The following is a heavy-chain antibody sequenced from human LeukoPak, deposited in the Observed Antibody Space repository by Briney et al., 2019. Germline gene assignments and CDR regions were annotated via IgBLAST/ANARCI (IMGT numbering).Heavy chain of an antibody. CDR2: IAYDGSRA. D-gene: IGHD1-14*01. V-gene: IGHV3-33*01. CDR1: GFTFGGYG. CDR3: TRYNNDHFDY. J-gene: IGHJ4*02. Sequence: GGPLRLSCAGSGFTFGGYGMHWFRQTPGKGLEWVAVIAYDGSRAFYADSVRGRFTISRDNSKNTMSVQMDDLRAEDTAVYYCTRYNNDHFDYWGQGTLVTVSS.